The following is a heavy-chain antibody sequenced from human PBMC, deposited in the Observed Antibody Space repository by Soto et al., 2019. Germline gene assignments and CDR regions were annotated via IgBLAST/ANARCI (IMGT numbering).Heavy chain of an antibody. CDR3: ARAGVTPNFFDY. CDR2: FESGGSI. CDR1: GGSVITND. V-gene: IGHV3-53*01. D-gene: IGHD3-10*01. Sequence: GGPMRLPCAAAGGSVITNDRSWVRQAPGKGLEWVSVFESGGSIYYADSVKGRFIISRDNAKNTLYLQMNSLRVEDTAVYYCARAGVTPNFFDYWGQGTLVTVFS. J-gene: IGHJ4*02.